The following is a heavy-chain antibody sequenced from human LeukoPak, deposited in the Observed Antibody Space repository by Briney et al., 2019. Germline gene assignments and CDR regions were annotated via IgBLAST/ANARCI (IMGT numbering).Heavy chain of an antibody. Sequence: GGSLRLSCAASGFTFSSYWMHWVRQAPGKGLVWVSRIHRDGSSTNYGDSVKGRFTISRDNANNMLYLQMNSLRAEDTAVYYCARDRGPLDYWGQGTLVTVSS. V-gene: IGHV3-74*01. CDR3: ARDRGPLDY. J-gene: IGHJ4*02. D-gene: IGHD3-10*01. CDR2: IHRDGSST. CDR1: GFTFSSYW.